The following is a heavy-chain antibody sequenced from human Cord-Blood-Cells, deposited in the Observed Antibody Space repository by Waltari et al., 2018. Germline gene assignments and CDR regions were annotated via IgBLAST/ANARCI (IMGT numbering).Heavy chain of an antibody. CDR2: IYYSGST. CDR1: GGPIRSYH. Sequence: QVQLQESGPGLVKPSETLSLTCTVSGGPIRSYHWSWIRQPPGKGLEWIGYIYYSGSTNYNPSLKSRVTISVDTSKNQFSLKLSSVTAADTAVYYCARHRYDYVWGSYRDAFDIWGQGTMVTVSS. CDR3: ARHRYDYVWGSYRDAFDI. V-gene: IGHV4-59*01. D-gene: IGHD3-16*02. J-gene: IGHJ3*02.